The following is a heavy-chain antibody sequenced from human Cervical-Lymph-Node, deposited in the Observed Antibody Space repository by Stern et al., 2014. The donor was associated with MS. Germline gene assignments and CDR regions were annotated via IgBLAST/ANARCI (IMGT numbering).Heavy chain of an antibody. CDR3: ARGRGGNYRYYFDY. CDR2: ISSGGSYI. V-gene: IGHV3-21*01. J-gene: IGHJ4*02. CDR1: GFTFSSYS. Sequence: EVQLVESGGGLVTPGGSLRLSCAVSGFTFSSYSMNWVRQAPGTGLEWVASISSGGSYIYYADSLKGRFTISRDNAKNSLYLQMNSLRAEDTAVYYCARGRGGNYRYYFDYWGQGTLVTGSS. D-gene: IGHD4-23*01.